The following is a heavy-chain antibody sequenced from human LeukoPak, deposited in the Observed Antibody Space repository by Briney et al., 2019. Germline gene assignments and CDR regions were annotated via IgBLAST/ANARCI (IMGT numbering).Heavy chain of an antibody. CDR2: ISGSGGST. Sequence: PGGSLRLSCAASRFTFTSYALSWVRQAPGKGLEWVSAISGSGGSTYYADSVKGRFTIFRDNSKNTLYLQMNNLRAEDTAIYYCAKAKGVYYDILTGYYPFDYWGQGTLVTVPS. CDR3: AKAKGVYYDILTGYYPFDY. CDR1: RFTFTSYA. J-gene: IGHJ4*02. V-gene: IGHV3-23*01. D-gene: IGHD3-9*01.